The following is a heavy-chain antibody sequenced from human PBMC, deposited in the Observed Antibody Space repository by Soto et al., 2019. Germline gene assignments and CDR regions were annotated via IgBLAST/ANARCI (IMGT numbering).Heavy chain of an antibody. CDR1: GVSISSGGFY. CDR2: IYYSGST. CDR3: ARVGWNYGYSMDV. D-gene: IGHD6-19*01. V-gene: IGHV4-31*11. Sequence: QVQLQESGPGLVKPSQTLSLTCAVSGVSISSGGFYWTWVRQHPGKGLEWIGYIYYSGSTHYNPSLKSRPTISVDTSKNQLSLQLISVTAADTAVYFCARVGWNYGYSMDVWGQGTTVTVSS. J-gene: IGHJ6*02.